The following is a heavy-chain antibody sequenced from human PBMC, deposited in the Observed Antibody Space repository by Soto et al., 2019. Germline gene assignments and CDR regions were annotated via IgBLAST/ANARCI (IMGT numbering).Heavy chain of an antibody. CDR3: ARENIVLDAFDI. D-gene: IGHD2-8*01. V-gene: IGHV4-59*01. J-gene: IGHJ3*02. Sequence: LSLTCTVSGGSIRNYYWSWIRQPPGKGLESIGYIYYTGSSNYSPTFKSRVTMSIDTSKNQFSLKLSSVTAADTAVYYCARENIVLDAFDIWGQGTMVTVSS. CDR2: IYYTGSS. CDR1: GGSIRNYY.